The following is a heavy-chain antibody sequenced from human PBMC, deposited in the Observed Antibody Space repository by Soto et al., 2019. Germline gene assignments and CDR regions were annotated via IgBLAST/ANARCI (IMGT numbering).Heavy chain of an antibody. Sequence: GGSLSLSCAASGFIFTNYAMNWVRQAPGKGLEWVSVIGGRGNSAYYADSVQGRFTISRDNSKNTLSLQMSSLTADDTAIYYCVREGRGSFDVWGRGTMGTVSS. J-gene: IGHJ3*01. CDR1: GFIFTNYA. CDR2: IGGRGNSA. D-gene: IGHD5-12*01. V-gene: IGHV3-23*01. CDR3: VREGRGSFDV.